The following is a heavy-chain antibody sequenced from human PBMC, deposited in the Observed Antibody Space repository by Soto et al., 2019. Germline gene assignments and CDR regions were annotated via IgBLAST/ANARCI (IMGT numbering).Heavy chain of an antibody. J-gene: IGHJ4*02. D-gene: IGHD3-22*01. V-gene: IGHV3-15*01. Sequence: GALRLSCAASGFTVNSNYMSWVRQAPGKGLEWVGRIKSKTDGGTTDYAAPVKGRFTISRDDSKNTLYLQMNSLKTEDTAVYYCTTDPSGTMIVVVITWGQGTLVTVSS. CDR1: GFTVNSNY. CDR3: TTDPSGTMIVVVIT. CDR2: IKSKTDGGTT.